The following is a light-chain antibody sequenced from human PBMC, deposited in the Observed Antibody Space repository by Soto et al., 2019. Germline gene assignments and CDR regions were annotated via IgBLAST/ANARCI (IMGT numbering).Light chain of an antibody. J-gene: IGKJ1*01. CDR1: QSVSTY. CDR3: VQRNDWPWT. CDR2: DTF. Sequence: EIALTQSPAILSLSPGERATLSCRASQSVSTYLAWYQQKPGQAPRLLIYDTFNRATGIPARFSGSGSGTAFTLTISSLEPEDLAVYYCVQRNDWPWTSGQGTKVEI. V-gene: IGKV3-11*01.